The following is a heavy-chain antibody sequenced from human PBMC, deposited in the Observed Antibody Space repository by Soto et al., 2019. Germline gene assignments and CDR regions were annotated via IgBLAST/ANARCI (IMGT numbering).Heavy chain of an antibody. CDR2: ISYSGSNK. Sequence: PGGSLRLSCAASGFTFSSYGMHWVSQAPVKELNRVAVISYSGSNKYYADSVKDRFTISRDNSKNTLYLQMNSLRAEDTAVYYCANQPPYEGSAWFGERWGMPNYHGMDVWGQGTTVTVSS. J-gene: IGHJ6*02. D-gene: IGHD3-10*01. CDR1: GFTFSSYG. V-gene: IGHV3-30*18. CDR3: ANQPPYEGSAWFGERWGMPNYHGMDV.